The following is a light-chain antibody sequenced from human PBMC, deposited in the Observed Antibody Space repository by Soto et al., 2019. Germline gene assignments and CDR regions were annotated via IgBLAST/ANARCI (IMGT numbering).Light chain of an antibody. CDR2: WAS. CDR1: KSVLSSSNNKHY. V-gene: IGKV4-1*01. J-gene: IGKJ1*01. CDR3: QQYYGTPQT. Sequence: DFVMTQSPDSLAVSLGERATINCKASKSVLSSSNNKHYLAWYQQKPVKPPKLLMYWASTRESGVPERFSGSESGTDLTLTISSLQAADVAVYYGQQYYGTPQTVGQGPKVEIK.